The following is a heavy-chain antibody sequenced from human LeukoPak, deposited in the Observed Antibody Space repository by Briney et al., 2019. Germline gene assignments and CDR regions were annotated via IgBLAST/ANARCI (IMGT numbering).Heavy chain of an antibody. CDR1: GFTFSSYA. Sequence: GGSLRLSCAASGFTFSSYAMSWVRQAPGKGLEWVSAISGSGGSTYYADSVKGRFTISRDNSKNTLYLQMNSLRAEDTAVYYCAYVDIVATIRDWGQGTLATVSS. V-gene: IGHV3-23*01. CDR3: AYVDIVATIRD. J-gene: IGHJ4*02. CDR2: ISGSGGST. D-gene: IGHD5-12*01.